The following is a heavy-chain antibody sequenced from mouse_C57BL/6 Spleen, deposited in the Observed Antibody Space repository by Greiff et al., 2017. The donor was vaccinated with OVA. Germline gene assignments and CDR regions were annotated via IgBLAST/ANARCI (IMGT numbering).Heavy chain of an antibody. CDR1: GYSITSGYY. V-gene: IGHV3-6*01. CDR3: ARREDYDGYPFDY. Sequence: EVQVVESGPGLVKPSQSLSLTCSVTGYSITSGYYWNWIRQFPGNKLEWMGYISYDGSNNYNPSLKNRISITRDTSKNQFFLKLNSVTTEDTATYYCARREDYDGYPFDYWGQGTTLTVSS. CDR2: ISYDGSN. D-gene: IGHD2-3*01. J-gene: IGHJ2*01.